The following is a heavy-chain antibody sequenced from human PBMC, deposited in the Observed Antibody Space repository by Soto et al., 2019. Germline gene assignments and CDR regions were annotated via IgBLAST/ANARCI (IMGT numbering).Heavy chain of an antibody. CDR2: ISSSGTTV. J-gene: IGHJ6*02. Sequence: GGSLRLSCAASGFTFSSYEMNWVRQAPGKGLEWVSYISSSGTTVYYTDSARARFTISRDNAKNSLYLQMNSLRAEDTGIYYCAPAPAGLDVWGQGTTVTVSS. CDR1: GFTFSSYE. V-gene: IGHV3-48*03. CDR3: APAPAGLDV. D-gene: IGHD6-13*01.